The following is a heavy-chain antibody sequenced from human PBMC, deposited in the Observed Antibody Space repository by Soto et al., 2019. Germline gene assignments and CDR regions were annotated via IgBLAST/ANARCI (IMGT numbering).Heavy chain of an antibody. Sequence: GPTVVNPTQSLTLTCTFSGCSLTISGVGVGWIRQPPRKALEWRALIFSNDDKRYSPSLKTRLTITKDTSKNQVVLIMTNIDAVDAAPYYCSHMSGSRLFGMDLWGQGTTVTVSS. J-gene: IGHJ6*02. CDR2: IFSNDDK. V-gene: IGHV2-5*01. CDR1: GCSLTISGVG. CDR3: SHMSGSRLFGMDL. D-gene: IGHD3-3*01.